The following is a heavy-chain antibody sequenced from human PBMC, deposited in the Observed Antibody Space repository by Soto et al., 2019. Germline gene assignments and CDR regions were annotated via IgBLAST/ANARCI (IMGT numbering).Heavy chain of an antibody. D-gene: IGHD6-6*01. CDR1: GFTFSSYS. J-gene: IGHJ5*02. CDR2: ISSSSSYI. Sequence: EVQLVESGGGLVKPGGSLRLSCAASGFTFSSYSMNWVRQAPGKGLEWVSSISSSSSYIYYEDSVKGRFTISRDNAKNSRYLQMNSLRAEDTAVYYCARDRYSSSRWNWFDPWGQGTLVTVSS. V-gene: IGHV3-21*01. CDR3: ARDRYSSSRWNWFDP.